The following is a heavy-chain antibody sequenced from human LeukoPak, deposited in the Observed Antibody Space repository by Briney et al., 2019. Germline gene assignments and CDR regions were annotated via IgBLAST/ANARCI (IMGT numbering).Heavy chain of an antibody. J-gene: IGHJ3*02. D-gene: IGHD3-3*01. Sequence: GRSLRLSCAASGFTFSSYAMHWVRQAPGKGREWVAVISYDGSNKYYADSVKGRFTISRDNSNNTLYLQMNSLRAEDTAVYYCASAFLPDAFDIWGQGTMVTVSS. CDR2: ISYDGSNK. CDR3: ASAFLPDAFDI. V-gene: IGHV3-30*04. CDR1: GFTFSSYA.